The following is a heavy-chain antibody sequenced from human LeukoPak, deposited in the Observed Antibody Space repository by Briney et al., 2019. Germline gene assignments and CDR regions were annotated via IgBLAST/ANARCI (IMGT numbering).Heavy chain of an antibody. V-gene: IGHV3-66*01. J-gene: IGHJ6*04. Sequence: GGSLTLSCAASGFTVSCNYMIWLRQAPGKGLEWVSDIYSGGSTYYADSVKGRFTISRDNSKNTLYLQMNSLRAEDTAVYYCAELGITMIGGVWGKGTTVTISS. D-gene: IGHD3-10*02. CDR2: IYSGGST. CDR3: AELGITMIGGV. CDR1: GFTVSCNY.